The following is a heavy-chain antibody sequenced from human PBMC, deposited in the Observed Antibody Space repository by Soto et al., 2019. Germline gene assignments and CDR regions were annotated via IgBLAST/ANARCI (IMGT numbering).Heavy chain of an antibody. Sequence: SETLSLTCTVSGGSISSGDYYWSWIRQPPGKGLEWIGYIYYSGSTYYNPSLKSRVTISVDTSKNQFSLKLSSVTAADTAVYYCARAVVVTAIYYFDYWGQGTLVTVSS. CDR1: GGSISSGDYY. V-gene: IGHV4-30-4*01. CDR3: ARAVVVTAIYYFDY. CDR2: IYYSGST. J-gene: IGHJ4*02. D-gene: IGHD2-21*02.